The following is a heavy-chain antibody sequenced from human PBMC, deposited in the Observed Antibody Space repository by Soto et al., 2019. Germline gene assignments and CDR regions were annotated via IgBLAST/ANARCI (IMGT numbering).Heavy chain of an antibody. J-gene: IGHJ3*02. V-gene: IGHV1-69*01. CDR3: ARDHGSGWAFGDAFDI. D-gene: IGHD6-19*01. CDR1: GGTFSSYA. CDR2: IIPIFGTA. Sequence: QVQLVQSGAEVKKPGSSVKVSCKASGGTFSSYAISWVRQAPGQGLEWMGGIIPIFGTANYAQKFQGRVTITADESTSTAYMELSSLRSEDTAVCYCARDHGSGWAFGDAFDIWGQGTMVTVSS.